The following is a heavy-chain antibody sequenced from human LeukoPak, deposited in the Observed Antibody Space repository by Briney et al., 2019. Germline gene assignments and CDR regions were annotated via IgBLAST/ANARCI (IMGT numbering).Heavy chain of an antibody. J-gene: IGHJ6*03. V-gene: IGHV5-51*03. CDR1: GYSITSYW. Sequence: GESLKISCKGSGYSITSYWIGWVRQMPGKGLEWMGIIYPGDSDTRYSPSFQGQVTISADKSISTAYLQWSSLKASDTAMYYCARLLYYDFWSGYSTQSYMDVWGKGTTVTVSS. CDR3: ARLLYYDFWSGYSTQSYMDV. CDR2: IYPGDSDT. D-gene: IGHD3-3*01.